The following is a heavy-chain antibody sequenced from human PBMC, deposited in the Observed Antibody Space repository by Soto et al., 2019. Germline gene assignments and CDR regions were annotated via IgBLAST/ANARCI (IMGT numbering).Heavy chain of an antibody. CDR2: IYYSGST. D-gene: IGHD5-18*01. CDR1: GYSIRSSNW. V-gene: IGHV4-28*01. CDR3: ARSYRDYGMDV. J-gene: IGHJ6*02. Sequence: XXTLSLPFAVSGYSIRSSNWWGWIRQPPGKGLEWIGYIYYSGSTYYNPSLKSRVTMSVDTSKNQFSLKLRSVTAVDTAVYYCARSYRDYGMDVWGQGTTVTVSS.